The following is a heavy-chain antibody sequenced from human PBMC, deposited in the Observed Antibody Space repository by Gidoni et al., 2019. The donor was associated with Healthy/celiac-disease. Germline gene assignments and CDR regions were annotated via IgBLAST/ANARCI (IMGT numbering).Heavy chain of an antibody. CDR3: AKDLLFRGVIITYGMDV. Sequence: EVQLLESGGGLVQPGGSLRLSCAASGFTFSSYAMSWVRQAPGKGLEWVSAISGSGGSTYYADSVKGRFTISRDNSKNTLYLQMNSLRAEDTAVYYCAKDLLFRGVIITYGMDVWGQGTTVTVSS. D-gene: IGHD3-10*01. V-gene: IGHV3-23*01. CDR2: ISGSGGST. J-gene: IGHJ6*02. CDR1: GFTFSSYA.